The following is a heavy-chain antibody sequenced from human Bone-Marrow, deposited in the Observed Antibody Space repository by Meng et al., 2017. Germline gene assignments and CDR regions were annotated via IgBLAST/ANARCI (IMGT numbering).Heavy chain of an antibody. J-gene: IGHJ4*02. CDR1: GGSFSGYY. V-gene: IGHV4-34*01. Sequence: SETLSLTCAVYGGSFSGYYWSWIRQPPGKGLEWIGEINHSGSTNYNPSLKSRVTISVDTSKNQFSLKLSSVTAADTAVYYCARGLSGGYNDNWGQGTLVTVSS. CDR3: ARGLSGGYNDN. CDR2: INHSGST. D-gene: IGHD5-24*01.